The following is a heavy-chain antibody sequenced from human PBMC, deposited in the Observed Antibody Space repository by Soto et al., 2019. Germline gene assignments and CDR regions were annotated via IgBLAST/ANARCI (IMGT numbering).Heavy chain of an antibody. CDR3: ARGVVYRDVGLAYGMDV. CDR2: TNYSGST. CDR1: GESFSNHY. D-gene: IGHD3-22*01. Sequence: PSETLSLTCAVYGESFSNHYWTWIRQFPGKGLEWVGETNYSGSTRYNWSLGSRVTISVDTSKNQFSPMVTSVPAEDTAVYYCARGVVYRDVGLAYGMDVWGQGTTVTVSS. J-gene: IGHJ6*02. V-gene: IGHV4-34*01.